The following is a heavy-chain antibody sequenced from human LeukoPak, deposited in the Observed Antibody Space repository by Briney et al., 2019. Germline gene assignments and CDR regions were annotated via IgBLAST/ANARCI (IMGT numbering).Heavy chain of an antibody. Sequence: ASVKVSCKASGYTFTSYYMHWVRQAPGQGLEWMGIINPSGGSTRYAQKFQGRVTMTRDTSITTAYMELSRLRSDDTAVYYCASPWGRWFGELIWYFDLWGRGTLVTVSS. J-gene: IGHJ2*01. D-gene: IGHD3-10*01. CDR3: ASPWGRWFGELIWYFDL. CDR2: INPSGGST. CDR1: GYTFTSYY. V-gene: IGHV1-46*01.